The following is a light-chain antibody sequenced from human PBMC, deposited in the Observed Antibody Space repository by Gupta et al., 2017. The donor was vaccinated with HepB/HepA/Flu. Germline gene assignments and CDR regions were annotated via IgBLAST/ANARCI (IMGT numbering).Light chain of an antibody. CDR2: KAS. CDR1: QTISVW. CDR3: QQYESYLFT. J-gene: IGKJ4*01. V-gene: IGKV1-5*03. Sequence: DIQMTQSPSTLSASVGDRVTITCRASQTISVWLAWYQQKPGKAPNLLISKASHLEIGVPSRFSGSGSGTEFTLTISSLQPADSATYYCQQYESYLFTFGGGTKVEIK.